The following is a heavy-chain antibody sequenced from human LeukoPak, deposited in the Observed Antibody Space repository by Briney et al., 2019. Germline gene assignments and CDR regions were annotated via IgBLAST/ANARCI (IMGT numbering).Heavy chain of an antibody. J-gene: IGHJ4*02. CDR1: GYSISSGYY. CDR3: VRRAPGATEDS. V-gene: IGHV4-38-2*02. Sequence: SETLSLTCTVSGYSISSGYYWGWIRQPPGKGLEWIGSIYHSGSTYYNPSLKSRVTISADTSKNQFSLKLSSVTAADTAVYYCVRRAPGATEDSWGQGALVTVSS. D-gene: IGHD1-26*01. CDR2: IYHSGST.